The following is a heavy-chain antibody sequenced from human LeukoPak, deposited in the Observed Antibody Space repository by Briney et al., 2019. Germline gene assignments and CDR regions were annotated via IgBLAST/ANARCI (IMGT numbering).Heavy chain of an antibody. CDR2: INPSGGST. Sequence: WASVKVSCKASGYTFSSYYMHWVRQAPGQGLEWMGIINPSGGSTSYAQKFQGRVTMTRDTSTSTVHMELSSLRSEDTAVYYCARASGAGGMLYGPDYWGQGTLVTVSS. V-gene: IGHV1-46*01. J-gene: IGHJ4*02. CDR3: ARASGAGGMLYGPDY. D-gene: IGHD2-8*01. CDR1: GYTFSSYY.